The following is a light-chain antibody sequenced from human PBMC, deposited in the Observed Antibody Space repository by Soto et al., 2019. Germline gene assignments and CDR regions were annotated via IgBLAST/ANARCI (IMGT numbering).Light chain of an antibody. CDR3: SSLTSTNTLA. V-gene: IGLV2-14*01. CDR2: EVS. J-gene: IGLJ2*01. CDR1: SSDVGGYNY. Sequence: QSALTQPASVSGSPGQSITISCTGTSSDVGGYNYVSWYQQHPGKAPKLMIYEVSYRPSGVSNRFSGSKSGNTASLTISGLQAEDEAGYNCSSLTSTNTLAFGGGTKVTVL.